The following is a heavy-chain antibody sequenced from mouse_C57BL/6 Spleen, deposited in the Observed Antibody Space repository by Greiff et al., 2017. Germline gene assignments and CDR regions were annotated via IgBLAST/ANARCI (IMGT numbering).Heavy chain of an antibody. CDR2: INPNNGGT. Sequence: VQLQQSGPELVKPGASVKMSCKASGYTFTDYNMHWVKQSHGKSLEWIGYINPNNGGTSYNQKFKGKATLTINKSSSTAYMELRSLTSEDSAVYYCALLYYAMDYWGQGTSVTVSS. CDR3: ALLYYAMDY. D-gene: IGHD1-1*01. V-gene: IGHV1-22*01. J-gene: IGHJ4*01. CDR1: GYTFTDYN.